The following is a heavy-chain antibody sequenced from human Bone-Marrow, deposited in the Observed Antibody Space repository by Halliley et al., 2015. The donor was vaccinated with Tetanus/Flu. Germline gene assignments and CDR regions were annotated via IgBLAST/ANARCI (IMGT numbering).Heavy chain of an antibody. V-gene: IGHV4-4*02. CDR2: IYQTEST. Sequence: TLSLTCAVSGGSISSTKWWSWVRQPPGKGLEGIGQIYQTESTNYNPSLKSRVTISVDKSKNYLSLRLSSVTAADTAIYYCASHYGFSFDPWGQGTLVIVSS. D-gene: IGHD3-3*01. CDR3: ASHYGFSFDP. CDR1: GGSISSTKW. J-gene: IGHJ5*02.